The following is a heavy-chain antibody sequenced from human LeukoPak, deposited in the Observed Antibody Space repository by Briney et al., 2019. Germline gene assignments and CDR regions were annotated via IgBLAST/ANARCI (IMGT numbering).Heavy chain of an antibody. CDR3: ATGVEVAGSFGLDY. CDR1: GYTFTNYG. D-gene: IGHD6-19*01. V-gene: IGHV1-18*01. J-gene: IGHJ4*02. CDR2: ISANDGNT. Sequence: GASVKVSCKASGYTFTNYGISWVRQAPGQGLEWMGWISANDGNTYYVQKFQGRVTMTTDTSTSTAYMELRSLRSDDTAVYYCATGVEVAGSFGLDYWGQGTLVTVSS.